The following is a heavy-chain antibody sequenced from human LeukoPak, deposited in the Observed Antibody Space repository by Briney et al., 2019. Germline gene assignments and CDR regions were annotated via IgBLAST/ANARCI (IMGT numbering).Heavy chain of an antibody. J-gene: IGHJ5*02. D-gene: IGHD3-10*01. CDR2: ISYDGSNK. Sequence: PGGSLRLSCAASGFTFSSYGMHWVRQAPGKGLEWVAVISYDGSNKYYADSVKGRFTISRDNSKNTLYLQMNSLRAEDTAVYYCAKDRGYYGSEKGFDPWGQGTLVTVSS. CDR3: AKDRGYYGSEKGFDP. V-gene: IGHV3-30*18. CDR1: GFTFSSYG.